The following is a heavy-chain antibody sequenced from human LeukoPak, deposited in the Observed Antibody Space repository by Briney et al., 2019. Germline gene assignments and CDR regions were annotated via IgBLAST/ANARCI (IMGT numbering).Heavy chain of an antibody. CDR1: GFTFSSYS. Sequence: GGSLRLSCAASGFTFSSYSMKWVRQAPGKGLEWVSSISSSSSYIYYADSVKGRFTISRDNAKNSLYLQMNSLRAEDTAVYYCARDHGVTYSSSWYYFDYWGQGTLVTVSS. J-gene: IGHJ4*02. D-gene: IGHD6-13*01. CDR3: ARDHGVTYSSSWYYFDY. CDR2: ISSSSSYI. V-gene: IGHV3-21*01.